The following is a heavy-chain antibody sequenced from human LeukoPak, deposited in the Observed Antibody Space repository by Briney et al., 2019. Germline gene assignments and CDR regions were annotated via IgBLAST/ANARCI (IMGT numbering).Heavy chain of an antibody. D-gene: IGHD2-21*02. CDR3: ASRRGRGETVTAYY. CDR1: GFTFSSYA. Sequence: GGSLRLSCAASGFTFSSYAMSWVRQAPGKGLEWVSAISGSGGSTYYADSVKGRFTISRDNSKNTLYPQMNSLRAEDTAVYYCASRRGRGETVTAYYWGQGTLVTVSS. J-gene: IGHJ4*02. CDR2: ISGSGGST. V-gene: IGHV3-23*01.